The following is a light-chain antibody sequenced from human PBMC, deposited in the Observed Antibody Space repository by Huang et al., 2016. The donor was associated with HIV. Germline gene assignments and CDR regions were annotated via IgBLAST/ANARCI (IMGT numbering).Light chain of an antibody. V-gene: IGKV3-20*01. CDR3: QQDGSSPFT. J-gene: IGKJ3*01. CDR1: QRFGSSS. Sequence: DIVLTQSPGTLSLSPGERAPLSCRASQRFGSSSLAWYQQKPGKAPRPRIFGASSRAAGIPDRFSGRGGGTDFTRTISRREPEDFAVYYCQQDGSSPFTFGPGTKVDIK. CDR2: GAS.